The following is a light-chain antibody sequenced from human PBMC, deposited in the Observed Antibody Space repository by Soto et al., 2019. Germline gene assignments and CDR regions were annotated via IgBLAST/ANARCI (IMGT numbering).Light chain of an antibody. CDR1: QSINNW. CDR3: QQYYNYPLT. V-gene: IGKV1-5*03. Sequence: DIQMTQSPSTLSASVGDRVTITCRASQSINNWLAWYQQMPGKAPKLLIYKASTAESGVPSRFSGIGSGTQFTLTISRLQPDDFATYYCQQYYNYPLTFGQGTKVEV. J-gene: IGKJ1*01. CDR2: KAS.